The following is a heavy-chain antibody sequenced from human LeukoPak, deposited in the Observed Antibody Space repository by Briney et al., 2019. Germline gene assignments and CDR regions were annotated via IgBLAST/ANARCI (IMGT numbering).Heavy chain of an antibody. J-gene: IGHJ3*02. D-gene: IGHD6-13*01. CDR3: AREVIAAADTDAFDI. CDR1: GGSISSGDYY. Sequence: PSETLSLTCTVSGGSISSGDYYWSWIRQLPGKGLEWIGYIYYSGNIYYNPSFKSRVVISVDTSSNQFSLNLSSVTAADTAVYYCAREVIAAADTDAFDIWGQGTMVTVSS. CDR2: IYYSGNI. V-gene: IGHV4-31*03.